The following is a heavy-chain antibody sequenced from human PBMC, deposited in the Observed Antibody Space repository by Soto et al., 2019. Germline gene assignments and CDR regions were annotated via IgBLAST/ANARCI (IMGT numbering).Heavy chain of an antibody. CDR3: AKDLMVQKPYYYYYMDV. V-gene: IGHV3-23*01. CDR2: ISGSGGST. Sequence: EVQLLEAGGGLVQPGGSLRLSCAASGFTFNSYAMSWVRQAPGKGLEWVSAISGSGGSTYYADSVKGRFTISRDNSKNTLYLQMNSLRAEDTAVYYCAKDLMVQKPYYYYYMDVWGKGTTVTVSS. J-gene: IGHJ6*03. D-gene: IGHD3-10*01. CDR1: GFTFNSYA.